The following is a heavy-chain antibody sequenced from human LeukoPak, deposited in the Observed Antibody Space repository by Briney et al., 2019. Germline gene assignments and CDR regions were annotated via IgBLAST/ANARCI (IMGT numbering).Heavy chain of an antibody. CDR1: GDSVSSSY. V-gene: IGHV4-59*02. J-gene: IGHJ4*02. CDR3: ARGATAWVHYGS. CDR2: IYHTGTT. Sequence: SETLSLTCTVSGDSVSSSYWIWIRQPPGKGLEWIGYIYHTGTTSYNPSLRSRVTISLDTSKNQFSLTLTSMTPADTAVYYCARGATAWVHYGSWGQGTLVTVSS. D-gene: IGHD1-26*01.